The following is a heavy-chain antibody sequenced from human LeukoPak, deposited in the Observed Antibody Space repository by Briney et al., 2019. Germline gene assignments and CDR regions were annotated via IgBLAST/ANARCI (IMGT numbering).Heavy chain of an antibody. CDR1: EFTFSSNW. CDR2: ISSDGSTT. CDR3: ARDELLWFGESVLPNWFDP. J-gene: IGHJ5*02. D-gene: IGHD3-10*01. Sequence: GGSLRLSCEASEFTFSSNWMHWVRQAPGKGLVWVSRISSDGSTTTYADSVKGRFTISRDDAKNTLYLQMNSLRAEDTAVYYCARDELLWFGESVLPNWFDPWGQGTLVTVSS. V-gene: IGHV3-74*01.